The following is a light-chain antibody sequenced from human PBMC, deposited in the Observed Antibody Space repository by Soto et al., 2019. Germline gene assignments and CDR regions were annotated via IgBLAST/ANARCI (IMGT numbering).Light chain of an antibody. CDR3: QQLKCGTWT. CDR1: QNIERW. J-gene: IGKJ1*01. CDR2: DVS. Sequence: SVAALSSYIRDRVTITCRASQNIERWLAWYQQKPGKAPKLLLYDVSSLESGVPSRFSGSGSGTEFILTINGLQPDDCATYFCQQLKCGTWTFGQGTKV. V-gene: IGKV1-5*01.